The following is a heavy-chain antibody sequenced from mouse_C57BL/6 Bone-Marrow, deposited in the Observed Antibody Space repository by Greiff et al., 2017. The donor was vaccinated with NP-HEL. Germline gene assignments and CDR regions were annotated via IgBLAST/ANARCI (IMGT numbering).Heavy chain of an antibody. D-gene: IGHD1-1*01. CDR2: SRNKANDYTT. CDR1: GFTFSDFY. J-gene: IGHJ4*01. Sequence: EVKLVESGGGLVQSGRSLRLSCATSGFTFSDFYMGWVRQAPGKGLEWIAASRNKANDYTTEYSASVKGRFIVSRDTSQSILYLQMNALRAEDTAIYYCARDARLVVAKDYYAMDYWGQGTSVTVSS. V-gene: IGHV7-1*01. CDR3: ARDARLVVAKDYYAMDY.